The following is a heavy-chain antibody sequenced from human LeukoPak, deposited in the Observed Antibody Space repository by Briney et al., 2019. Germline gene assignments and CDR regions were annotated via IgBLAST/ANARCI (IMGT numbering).Heavy chain of an antibody. V-gene: IGHV3-23*01. Sequence: GGSLRLSCAASGFTFSSYAMSWVRQAPGKGLEWVSAISGSGGSTYYADSVKGRFTISRNNSKHTLYLQMNSLRAEDTAVYYCAKAEGLRFLEWLPPLDAFDIWGQGTMVTVSS. CDR1: GFTFSSYA. D-gene: IGHD3-3*01. CDR3: AKAEGLRFLEWLPPLDAFDI. CDR2: ISGSGGST. J-gene: IGHJ3*02.